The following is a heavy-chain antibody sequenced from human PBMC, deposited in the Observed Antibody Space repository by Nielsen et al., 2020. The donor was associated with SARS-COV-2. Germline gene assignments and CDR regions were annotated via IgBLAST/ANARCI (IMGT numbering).Heavy chain of an antibody. D-gene: IGHD3-16*01. CDR1: GGSTSSGGYS. CDR3: ARGGRITFGGADDAFDI. Sequence: SETLSPTCAPSGGSTSSGGYSWSWIRQPPGKGLEWIGYIYHSGRTYYNPSLKSRVTISVDRSKNQFSLKLSSVTAADTAVYYCARGGRITFGGADDAFDIWGQGTMVTVSS. CDR2: IYHSGRT. J-gene: IGHJ3*02. V-gene: IGHV4-30-2*01.